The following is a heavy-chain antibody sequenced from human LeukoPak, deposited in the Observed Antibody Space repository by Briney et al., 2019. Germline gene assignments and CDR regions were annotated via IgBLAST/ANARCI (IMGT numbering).Heavy chain of an antibody. Sequence: SETLSLTCAVYGGSFSGYYWSWIRQPPGKGLEWIGEINHSGSTNYNPSLKSRVTISVDTSKNQFSLKLSSVTAADTAVYCCASRGSPRPAFDIWGQGTMVTVSS. D-gene: IGHD2-15*01. CDR1: GGSFSGYY. CDR2: INHSGST. V-gene: IGHV4-34*01. CDR3: ASRGSPRPAFDI. J-gene: IGHJ3*02.